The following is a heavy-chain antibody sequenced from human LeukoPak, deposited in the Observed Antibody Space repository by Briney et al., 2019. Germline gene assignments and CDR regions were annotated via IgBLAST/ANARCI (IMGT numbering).Heavy chain of an antibody. CDR1: GGSMSSNY. CDR3: ARETHIAVAGHFDY. V-gene: IGHV4-59*12. CDR2: IYNSGTIYYSGST. D-gene: IGHD6-19*01. J-gene: IGHJ4*02. Sequence: SETLSLTCTVSGGSMSSNYWSWIRQPPGKGLEWIGYIYNSGTIYYSGSTNYNPSLLSRVTISVDTSKNQFSLKLRSVTAADTAVYYCARETHIAVAGHFDYWGQGTLVTVSS.